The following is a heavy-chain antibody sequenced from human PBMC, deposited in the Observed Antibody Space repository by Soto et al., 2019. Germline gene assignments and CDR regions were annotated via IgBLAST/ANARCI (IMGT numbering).Heavy chain of an antibody. V-gene: IGHV5-10-1*01. J-gene: IGHJ2*01. CDR2: IDPSGSYT. CDR1: GYSFTSYW. D-gene: IGHD3-3*01. Sequence: GESLKISCKGSGYSFTSYWISWVRQMPGKGLEWMGRIDPSGSYTNYSPSFQGHVTISADKSISTAYLQWSSLKASDTAMYYCARQYYNFWSGSYSGSSYFDFWGRGTLVTVSS. CDR3: ARQYYNFWSGSYSGSSYFDF.